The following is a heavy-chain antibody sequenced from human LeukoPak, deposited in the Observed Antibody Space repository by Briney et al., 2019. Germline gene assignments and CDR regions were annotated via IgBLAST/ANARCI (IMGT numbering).Heavy chain of an antibody. J-gene: IGHJ5*02. CDR1: VYTFTSYA. CDR3: ARVSHYDILTGYPIQYNWFDP. D-gene: IGHD3-9*01. Sequence: ASVKVSCKASVYTFTSYAMNWVRQAPGQGLEWMGWINTNTGNPTYAQGFTGRFVFSLDTSVSTAYLQISSLKAEDTAVYYCARVSHYDILTGYPIQYNWFDPWGQGTLVTVSS. CDR2: INTNTGNP. V-gene: IGHV7-4-1*02.